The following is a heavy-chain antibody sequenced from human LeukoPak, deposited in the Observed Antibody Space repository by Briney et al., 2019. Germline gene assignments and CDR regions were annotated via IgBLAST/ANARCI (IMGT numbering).Heavy chain of an antibody. V-gene: IGHV1-18*01. D-gene: IGHD6-6*01. CDR2: ISAYNGNT. J-gene: IGHJ4*02. CDR3: ARDRAARPLNYFDY. CDR1: GYTFTSYG. Sequence: ASVKVSCKASGYTFTSYGISWVRQAPGQGLEWMGWISAYNGNTNYAQKLQGRVTMTTDTSTSTAYMELRSLRSDDTAVYYCARDRAARPLNYFDYWGQGTLVTVSP.